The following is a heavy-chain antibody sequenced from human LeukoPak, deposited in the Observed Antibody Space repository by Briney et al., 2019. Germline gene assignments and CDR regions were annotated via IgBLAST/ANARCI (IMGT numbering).Heavy chain of an antibody. Sequence: PGESLRLSCAASGFTFSSYSFHWVRQAPGKGLEWVAKISTTGSNVYYADSVKGRFTISRDNAKNSLYLQMNSLRAEDTAVYYCANGGTYSGGPWGQGTLVTVTS. CDR1: GFTFSSYS. CDR2: ISTTGSNV. D-gene: IGHD2-21*01. J-gene: IGHJ5*02. V-gene: IGHV3-48*04. CDR3: ANGGTYSGGP.